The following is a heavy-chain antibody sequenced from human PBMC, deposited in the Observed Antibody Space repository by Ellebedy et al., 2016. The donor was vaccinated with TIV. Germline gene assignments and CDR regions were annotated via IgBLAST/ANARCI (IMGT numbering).Heavy chain of an antibody. Sequence: GGSLRLXXATSGFTFTSHWMTWVRQAPGKGLEWVANIKQDAGEKYYLDSVKGRFTITRDNARNSLYLQMNSLRLEDTALYYCSSHVDTSMTHWGQGTLVTVSS. CDR2: IKQDAGEK. CDR1: GFTFTSHW. CDR3: SSHVDTSMTH. J-gene: IGHJ4*02. D-gene: IGHD5-18*01. V-gene: IGHV3-7*01.